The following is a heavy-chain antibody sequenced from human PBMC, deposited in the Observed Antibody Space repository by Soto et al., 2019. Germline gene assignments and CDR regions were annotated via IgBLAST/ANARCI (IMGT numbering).Heavy chain of an antibody. CDR3: ARAGDGSSSYFDY. Sequence: TTETLSITCSVYGGSFNGYYWTWIRQPPGKGLEWIGEINHSGSTNYSPSLKSRLTISLDTSQNRFSLKLSYVTAADTAVYYCARAGDGSSSYFDYWGQGTLVTVAS. CDR1: GGSFNGYY. V-gene: IGHV4-34*01. J-gene: IGHJ4*02. CDR2: INHSGST. D-gene: IGHD6-6*01.